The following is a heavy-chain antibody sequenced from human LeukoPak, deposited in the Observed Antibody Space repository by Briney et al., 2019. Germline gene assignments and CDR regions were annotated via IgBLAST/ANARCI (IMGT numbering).Heavy chain of an antibody. CDR1: GFTFDDYA. J-gene: IGHJ4*02. Sequence: GGSLRLSCAASGFTFDDYAMHWVRHAPGKGLEWVSLISWDGGSTYYADSVKGRFTISRDNAKNSLYLQMNGLRAEDTALFYCAKAVVVVPAATPFDYWGLGTLVTVSS. CDR2: ISWDGGST. V-gene: IGHV3-43D*04. CDR3: AKAVVVVPAATPFDY. D-gene: IGHD2-2*01.